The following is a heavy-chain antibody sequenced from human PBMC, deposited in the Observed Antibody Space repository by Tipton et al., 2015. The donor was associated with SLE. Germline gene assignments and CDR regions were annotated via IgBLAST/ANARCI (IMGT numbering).Heavy chain of an antibody. CDR3: AKDVSAERRYFDL. V-gene: IGHV3-33*06. CDR1: GFTFSSYG. D-gene: IGHD1-26*01. J-gene: IGHJ2*01. CDR2: IWYDGSNK. Sequence: SLRLSCAASGFTFSSYGMHWVRQAPGKGLGWVAVIWYDGSNKYYADSVKGRFTISRDNSKNTMYLQMNSLRAEDTAVYSCAKDVSAERRYFDLWGRDTLVTVSS.